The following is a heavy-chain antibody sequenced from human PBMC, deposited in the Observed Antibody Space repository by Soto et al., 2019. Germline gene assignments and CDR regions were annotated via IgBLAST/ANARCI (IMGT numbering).Heavy chain of an antibody. V-gene: IGHV3-43*01. J-gene: IGHJ4*02. CDR3: AKVAYYYGSSGYYLDY. CDR2: ISWDGGST. CDR1: GFTFDDYT. Sequence: GGSLRLSCAASGFTFDDYTMHWVRQAPGKGLEWVSLISWDGGSTYYADSVKGRFTISRDNSKNSLYLQMNSLRTEDTALYYCAKVAYYYGSSGYYLDYWGQGPLATAPQ. D-gene: IGHD3-22*01.